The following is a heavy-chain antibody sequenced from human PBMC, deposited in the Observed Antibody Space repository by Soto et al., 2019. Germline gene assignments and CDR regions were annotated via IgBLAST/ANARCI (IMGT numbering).Heavy chain of an antibody. CDR2: IWYDGSNK. CDR1: GGSISGCH. CDR3: ARHLTMAP. V-gene: IGHV3-33*01. Sequence: LSLTCAVYGGSISGCHWTWIRQPPGKGLEWVAVIWYDGSNKYYADSVKGRFTISRDNSKNTLYLQMNSLRAEDTAVYYCARHLTMAPRGQGTLGTVS. D-gene: IGHD3-10*01. J-gene: IGHJ5*02.